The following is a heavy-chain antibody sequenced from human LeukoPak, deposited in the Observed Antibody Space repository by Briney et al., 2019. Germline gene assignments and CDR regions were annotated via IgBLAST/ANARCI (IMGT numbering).Heavy chain of an antibody. CDR2: IGGSGGTA. CDR1: GFTFSIYA. D-gene: IGHD3-22*01. J-gene: IGHJ4*02. CDR3: AKKGYYDGSGYYMYYFDH. Sequence: GRSLRLSCAASGFTFSIYAMSWVRQAPGKGLEWVSAIGGSGGTAYYADSVKGRFTISRDNSKNTLYLQMNSLRAEDTAVYYCAKKGYYDGSGYYMYYFDHWGQGTLVTVSS. V-gene: IGHV3-23*01.